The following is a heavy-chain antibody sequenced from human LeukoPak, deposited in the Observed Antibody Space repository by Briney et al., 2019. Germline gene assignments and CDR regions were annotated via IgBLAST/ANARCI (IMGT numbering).Heavy chain of an antibody. J-gene: IGHJ4*02. Sequence: SETLSLTCAVYGGSFSGYYWSWIRQPPGKGLEWIGEINHSGSTNYNPSLKSRVTISVDTSKNQFSLKLSPVTAADTAVYYCARLSDLAARQYWGQGTLVTVSS. CDR2: INHSGST. CDR3: ARLSDLAARQY. D-gene: IGHD6-6*01. CDR1: GGSFSGYY. V-gene: IGHV4-34*01.